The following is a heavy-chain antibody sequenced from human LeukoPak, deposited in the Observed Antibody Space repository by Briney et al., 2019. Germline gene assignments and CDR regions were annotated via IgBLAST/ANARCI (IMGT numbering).Heavy chain of an antibody. J-gene: IGHJ6*03. CDR3: ARALGYCSGGSCYDNYYYMDV. D-gene: IGHD2-15*01. Sequence: PSETLSLTRAVYGGSFSGYYWSWIRQPPGKGLEWIGEINHSGSTNYNPSLKSRVTISVDTSKNQFSLKLSSVTAADTAVYYCARALGYCSGGSCYDNYYYMDVWGKGTTVTVSS. CDR1: GGSFSGYY. CDR2: INHSGST. V-gene: IGHV4-34*01.